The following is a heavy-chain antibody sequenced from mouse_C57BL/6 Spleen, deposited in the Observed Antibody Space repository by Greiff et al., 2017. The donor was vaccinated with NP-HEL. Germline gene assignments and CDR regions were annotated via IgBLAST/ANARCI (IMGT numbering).Heavy chain of an antibody. CDR2: IYPGDGDT. CDR3: ARSGYDYDWFAD. J-gene: IGHJ3*01. D-gene: IGHD2-4*01. CDR1: GYAFSSSW. Sequence: QVQLQQSGPELVKPGASVKISCKASGYAFSSSWMNWVKQRPGKGLEWIGRIYPGDGDTNYNGKFKGKATLTADKSSSTAYMQLSSLTSEDSAVYFCARSGYDYDWFADWGQGTLVTVSA. V-gene: IGHV1-82*01.